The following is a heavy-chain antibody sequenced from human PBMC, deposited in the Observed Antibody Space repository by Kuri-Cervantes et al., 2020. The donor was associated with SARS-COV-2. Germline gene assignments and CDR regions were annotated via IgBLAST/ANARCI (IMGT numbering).Heavy chain of an antibody. V-gene: IGHV1-8*02. CDR3: ARGRDDYDFWSGYENWFDP. CDR2: MNPNSGNT. J-gene: IGHJ5*02. Sequence: ASVKVSCKASGYTFTSCDINWVRQATGQGLEWMGWMNPNSGNTGYAQKFQGRVTMTRNTSISTAYMELSSLRSENTAVYYCARGRDDYDFWSGYENWFDPWGQGTLVTVSS. CDR1: GYTFTSCD. D-gene: IGHD3-3*01.